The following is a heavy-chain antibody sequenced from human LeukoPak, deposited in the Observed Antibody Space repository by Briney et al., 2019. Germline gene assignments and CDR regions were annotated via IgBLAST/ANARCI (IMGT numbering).Heavy chain of an antibody. CDR1: GYTFTGYY. J-gene: IGHJ4*02. Sequence: ASVKVSCKASGYTFTGYYMHWVRQAPGKGLEWMGGFDPEDGETIYAQKFQGRVTMTEDTSTDTAYMELSSLRSEDTAVYYCATERTLRGYSYRPIKGYWGQGTPVTVSS. CDR2: FDPEDGET. D-gene: IGHD5-18*01. V-gene: IGHV1-24*01. CDR3: ATERTLRGYSYRPIKGY.